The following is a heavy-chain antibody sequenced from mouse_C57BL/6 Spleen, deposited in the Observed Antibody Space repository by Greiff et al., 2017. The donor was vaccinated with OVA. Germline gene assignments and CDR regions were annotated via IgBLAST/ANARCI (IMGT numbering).Heavy chain of an antibody. CDR3: TTVDYDGDFDV. J-gene: IGHJ1*03. Sequence: EVQLQQSGAELVRPGASVKLSCTASGFTIKDYYMHWVKQRPEQGLEWIGRIDPEDGDTEYAPKFQGKATMTADTSSNTAYLQLSSLTSEDTAVYYCTTVDYDGDFDVWGTGTTVTVSS. CDR1: GFTIKDYY. CDR2: IDPEDGDT. D-gene: IGHD2-4*01. V-gene: IGHV14-1*01.